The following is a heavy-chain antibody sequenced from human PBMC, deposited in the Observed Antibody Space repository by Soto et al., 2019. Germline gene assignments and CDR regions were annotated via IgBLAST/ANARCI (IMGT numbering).Heavy chain of an antibody. CDR1: GGSISSYY. CDR3: ATVLESMDV. D-gene: IGHD2-15*01. J-gene: IGHJ6*02. CDR2: IYYSGST. V-gene: IGHV4-59*01. Sequence: SETLSLTCTVSGGSISSYYWSWIRQPPGKGLEWIGYIYYSGSTNYNPSLKSRVTISVDTSKNQFSLKLSSVTAADPAVYYCATVLESMDVWGHGTTVTVSS.